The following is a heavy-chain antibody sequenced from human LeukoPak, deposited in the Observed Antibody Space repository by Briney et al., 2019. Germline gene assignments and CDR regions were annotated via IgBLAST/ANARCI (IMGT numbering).Heavy chain of an antibody. Sequence: GGSLRLSCAASGFSCADFGMHWVRQAPGKGLEWVAVLWKGGFDHFYRDSVRGRFTISRDVSKNTLYLQMDGLRADDTAVYYCARDVETLLNRMDVWGQGTTVIVSS. D-gene: IGHD5-18*01. CDR1: GFSCADFG. CDR2: LWKGGFDH. J-gene: IGHJ6*02. V-gene: IGHV3-33*01. CDR3: ARDVETLLNRMDV.